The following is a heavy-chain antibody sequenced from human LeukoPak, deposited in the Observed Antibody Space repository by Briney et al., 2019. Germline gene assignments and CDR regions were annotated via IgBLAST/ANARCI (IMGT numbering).Heavy chain of an antibody. J-gene: IGHJ6*02. CDR1: GYTFTSYD. CDR3: ARRKPPVDYDFWSGYYLPDYYYYYGMDV. V-gene: IGHV1-8*01. Sequence: ASVKVSCKASGYTFTSYDINWVRQATGQGLEWMGWMNPNSGNTGYAQKFQGRVTMTRNTSISTAYMELSSLRSEDTAVYYCARRKPPVDYDFWSGYYLPDYYYYYGMDVWGQGTTVTVSS. D-gene: IGHD3-3*01. CDR2: MNPNSGNT.